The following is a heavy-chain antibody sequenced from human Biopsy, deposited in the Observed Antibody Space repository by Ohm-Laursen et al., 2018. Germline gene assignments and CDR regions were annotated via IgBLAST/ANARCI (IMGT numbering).Heavy chain of an antibody. Sequence: VASVKVSCKASGDAFLGHYLHWVRQAPGQGLEWMGSIYPNSGDTDFAQKFQGRVSMTRDTSVSTAYPELSSLRSDDTAIYYCARDLLEWSLPSWGQGTLVTVSS. CDR1: GDAFLGHY. J-gene: IGHJ4*02. CDR2: IYPNSGDT. CDR3: ARDLLEWSLPS. D-gene: IGHD3-3*01. V-gene: IGHV1-2*02.